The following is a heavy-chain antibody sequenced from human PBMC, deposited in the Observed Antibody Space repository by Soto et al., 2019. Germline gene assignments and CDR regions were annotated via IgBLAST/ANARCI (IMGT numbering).Heavy chain of an antibody. CDR1: GFTFSNYA. Sequence: VHLLESGGGLVQPGGSLRLSCAASGFTFSNYAMNWVRQHPGKGLDWIGYISYSGSTSYNPSLKSRGIILVDTSKNLFSLMLNSVTAADTAVYYCASAYDPFEGFGEVLEVMTWGQGTLVTVSS. D-gene: IGHD3-10*01. V-gene: IGHV4-59*12. CDR3: ASAYDPFEGFGEVLEVMT. J-gene: IGHJ5*02. CDR2: ISYSGST.